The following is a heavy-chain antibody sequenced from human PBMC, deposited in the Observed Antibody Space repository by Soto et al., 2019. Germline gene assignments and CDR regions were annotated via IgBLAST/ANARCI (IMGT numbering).Heavy chain of an antibody. CDR1: GYTFTTHA. J-gene: IGHJ6*02. CDR3: VRDQRAVAGTAYYYYGMDV. V-gene: IGHV1-3*01. D-gene: IGHD6-19*01. Sequence: ASVKVSCKASGYTFTTHAMHWVRQAPGQRLEWMGWINAGGGDTKYSQKFHGRVTITRDTSASTAYMELSTLGSEDTAVYYCVRDQRAVAGTAYYYYGMDVWGQGTTVTVS. CDR2: INAGGGDT.